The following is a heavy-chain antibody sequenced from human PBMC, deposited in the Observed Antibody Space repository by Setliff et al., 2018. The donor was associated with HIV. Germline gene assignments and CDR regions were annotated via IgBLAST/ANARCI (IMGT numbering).Heavy chain of an antibody. CDR2: IYQNGNT. J-gene: IGHJ4*02. CDR1: GYFISNGYY. CDR3: ARDDRIHQWFGPDY. D-gene: IGHD5-18*01. V-gene: IGHV4-38-2*02. Sequence: SETLSLTCSVSGYFISNGYYWGWIRQPPGKGLEWVGTIYQNGNTYYSPSLESRVSVSMDMSRNQFSVKLNSATAADTAVYYCARDDRIHQWFGPDYWGQGTLVTVSS.